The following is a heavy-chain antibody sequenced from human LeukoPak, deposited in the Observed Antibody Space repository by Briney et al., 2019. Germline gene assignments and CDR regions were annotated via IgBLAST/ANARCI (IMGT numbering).Heavy chain of an antibody. D-gene: IGHD3-10*01. CDR3: ARQGITFYDYYYYMDV. V-gene: IGHV4-59*08. CDR2: IYYSGST. J-gene: IGHJ6*03. CDR1: GGSINTYY. Sequence: PSETLSLTCTLSGGSINTYYWSWIRQPPGKGLEWIGNIYYSGSTNYSPSLRSRVTISVDTSKNQFSLKLTSVTAADTAVYYCARQGITFYDYYYYMDVWGKGTSVTVSS.